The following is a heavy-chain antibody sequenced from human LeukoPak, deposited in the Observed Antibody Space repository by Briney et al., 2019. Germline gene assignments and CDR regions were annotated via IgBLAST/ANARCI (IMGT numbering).Heavy chain of an antibody. V-gene: IGHV4-34*01. J-gene: IGHJ4*02. CDR1: GGFLSGYS. CDR3: ARAYDISVLGLDY. D-gene: IGHD3-9*01. CDR2: IHHSGST. Sequence: SETLSLTCGVYGGFLSGYSWSWFRQSPGKGLEWIGEIHHSGSTNYNPALKSRVNMSVDTSKNHFSLSLASVTAADTAVYYCARAYDISVLGLDYWGQGTLVTVSS.